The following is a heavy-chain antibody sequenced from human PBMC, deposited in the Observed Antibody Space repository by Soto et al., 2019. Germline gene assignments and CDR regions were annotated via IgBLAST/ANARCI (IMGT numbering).Heavy chain of an antibody. Sequence: GASVKVSCKASGGTFSSYAISWVRQAPGQGLEWMGGIIPIFGTANYAQKFQGRVTITADESTSTAYMELSSLRSEDTAVYYCARDVLLGYCNNGVCKNPPNSNYYYYGMDVWRQRTTVTVSS. CDR3: ARDVLLGYCNNGVCKNPPNSNYYYYGMDV. CDR2: IIPIFGTA. D-gene: IGHD2-8*01. V-gene: IGHV1-69*13. CDR1: GGTFSSYA. J-gene: IGHJ6*02.